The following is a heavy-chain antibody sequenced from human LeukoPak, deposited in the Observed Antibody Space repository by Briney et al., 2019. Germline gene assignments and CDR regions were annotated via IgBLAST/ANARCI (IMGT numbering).Heavy chain of an antibody. V-gene: IGHV3-66*04. CDR2: IYSGGST. D-gene: IGHD6-6*01. Sequence: GGSLRLSCAASGFTVSSNYMSWVRQAPGKGLEWVSVIYSGGSTYYADSVKGRFTISRDNSKNTLYLQMNSLKAEDTAVYYCARHRSSWLIDYWGQGTLVTVSS. J-gene: IGHJ4*02. CDR1: GFTVSSNY. CDR3: ARHRSSWLIDY.